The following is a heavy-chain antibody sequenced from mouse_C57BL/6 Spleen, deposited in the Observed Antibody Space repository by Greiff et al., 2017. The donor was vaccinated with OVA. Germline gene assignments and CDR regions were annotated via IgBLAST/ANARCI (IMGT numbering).Heavy chain of an antibody. J-gene: IGHJ2*01. CDR2: IYPGDGDT. CDR1: GYAFSSSW. V-gene: IGHV1-82*01. D-gene: IGHD1-3*01. Sequence: QVQLKESGPELVKPGASVKISCKASGYAFSSSWMNWVKQRPGKGLEWIGRIYPGDGDTNYNGKFKGKATLTADKSSSTAYMQLSSLTSEDSAVYFCASEGLKLYFDYWGQGTTLTVSS. CDR3: ASEGLKLYFDY.